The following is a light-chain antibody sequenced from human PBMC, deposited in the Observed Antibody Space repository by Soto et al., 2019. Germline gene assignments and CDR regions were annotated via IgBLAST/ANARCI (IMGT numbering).Light chain of an antibody. CDR2: DAS. Sequence: DIVMTQSPATLSLSPGERATLSCRASQSVSESLAWYQQKPGQAPRLLIYDASYRATGIPVRLSGSGSGTDFTLTISSLQSEDLAVYYCQKYNNWPWTCGQGTKVDI. V-gene: IGKV3D-15*01. CDR1: QSVSES. CDR3: QKYNNWPWT. J-gene: IGKJ1*01.